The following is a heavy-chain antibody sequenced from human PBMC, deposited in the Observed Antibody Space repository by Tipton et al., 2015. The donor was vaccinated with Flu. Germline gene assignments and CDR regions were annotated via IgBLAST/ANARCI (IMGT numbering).Heavy chain of an antibody. Sequence: TLSLTCTVSGGSISSSSYYWGWIRQPPGKGLEWIGIIYYIGSTYYNPSLKSRFTMSVDTSKNQFSLKLSSVTAADTAVYYCAILWFGVYVYWGQGTLLTVSS. CDR1: GGSISSSSYY. J-gene: IGHJ4*02. CDR2: IYYIGST. V-gene: IGHV4-39*07. D-gene: IGHD3-10*01. CDR3: AILWFGVYVY.